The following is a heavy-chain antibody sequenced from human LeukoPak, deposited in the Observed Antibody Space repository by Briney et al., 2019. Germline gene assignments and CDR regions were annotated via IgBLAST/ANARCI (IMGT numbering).Heavy chain of an antibody. CDR2: IYPGDSDT. CDR3: ARQSGNPRIAVAGNAFDI. Sequence: GESLKISCKGSGYSFTSYWIGWVRQMPGKGPEWMGIIYPGDSDTRYSPSFQGQVTISADKSISTAYLQWSSLKASDIAMYYCARQSGNPRIAVAGNAFDIWGQGTMVTVSS. V-gene: IGHV5-51*01. J-gene: IGHJ3*02. D-gene: IGHD6-19*01. CDR1: GYSFTSYW.